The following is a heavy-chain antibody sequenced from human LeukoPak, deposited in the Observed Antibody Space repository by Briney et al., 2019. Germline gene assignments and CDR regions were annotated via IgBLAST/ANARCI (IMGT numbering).Heavy chain of an antibody. D-gene: IGHD1-14*01. CDR1: GGSFSGYY. CDR2: INHSGST. CDR3: TSQTVARWFDP. Sequence: SETLSLTCAVDGGSFSGYYWSWIRQPPGKGLEWIGEINHSGSTNYNPSLKSRVTISVDTSKNQFSLKLGSVTAADTAVYYCTSQTVARWFDPWGQGTLVTVSS. V-gene: IGHV4-34*01. J-gene: IGHJ5*02.